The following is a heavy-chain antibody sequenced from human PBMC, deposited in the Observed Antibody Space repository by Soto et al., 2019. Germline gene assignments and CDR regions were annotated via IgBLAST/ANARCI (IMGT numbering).Heavy chain of an antibody. CDR3: AKDPPDYGGNSNYFDY. V-gene: IGHV3-30*18. CDR2: ISYDGSNK. CDR1: GFTFSSYG. Sequence: GGSLRLSCAASGFTFSSYGMHWVRQAPGKGLEWVAVISYDGSNKYYADSVKGRFTISRDNSKNTLYLQMNSLRAEDTAVYYCAKDPPDYGGNSNYFDYWGQGTLVTVSS. J-gene: IGHJ4*02. D-gene: IGHD4-17*01.